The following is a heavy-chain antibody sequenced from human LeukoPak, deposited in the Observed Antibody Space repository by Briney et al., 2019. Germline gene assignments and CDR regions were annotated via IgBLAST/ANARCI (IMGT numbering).Heavy chain of an antibody. CDR3: ARDRDTAMVTGYYYYMDV. CDR2: IIPIFGTA. D-gene: IGHD5-18*01. J-gene: IGHJ6*03. CDR1: GGTFSSYA. Sequence: SVKVSCKASGGTFSSYAISWVRQAPGQGLEWMGGIIPIFGTANYAQKFQGRVTITADKSTSTAYMELSSLRSEDTAVYYCARDRDTAMVTGYYYYMDVWGKGTTVTVSS. V-gene: IGHV1-69*06.